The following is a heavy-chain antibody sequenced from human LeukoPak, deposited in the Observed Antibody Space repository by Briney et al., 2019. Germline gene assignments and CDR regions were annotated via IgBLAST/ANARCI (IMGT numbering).Heavy chain of an antibody. CDR3: AQDLSCSGLWDTSD. CDR2: IDKSGGAT. CDR1: AFIFINYA. D-gene: IGHD6-19*01. V-gene: IGHV3-23*01. J-gene: IGHJ4*02. Sequence: GGSLRLSCAVAAFIFINYAIKWVRQAPGKGLEWVSLIDKSGGATYYADSVKGRFTISRDNSKSSLSLQMNSLRVEDTPVHICAQDLSCSGLWDTSDWGQGTLVTVSS.